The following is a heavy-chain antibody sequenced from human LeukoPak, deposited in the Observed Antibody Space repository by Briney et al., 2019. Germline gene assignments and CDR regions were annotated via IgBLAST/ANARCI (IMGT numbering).Heavy chain of an antibody. J-gene: IGHJ2*01. V-gene: IGHV3-53*01. CDR1: GFTFSSYE. Sequence: GGSLRLSCAASGFTFSSYEMNWVRQAPGRGLEWVSVIYSAGSTYYADSVKGRFTISRDNSKNTLFLQMNSLRAEDTAVYYCARVYSGPRGYFDLWGRGTLVTVSS. D-gene: IGHD3-10*01. CDR3: ARVYSGPRGYFDL. CDR2: IYSAGST.